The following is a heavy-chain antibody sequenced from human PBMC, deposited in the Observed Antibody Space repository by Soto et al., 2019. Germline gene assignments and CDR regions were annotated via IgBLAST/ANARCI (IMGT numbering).Heavy chain of an antibody. V-gene: IGHV1-46*03. CDR3: ARDDRFDWLHYRY. CDR2: INPSGGST. D-gene: IGHD3-9*01. CDR1: GYTFTSYY. J-gene: IGHJ4*02. Sequence: ASVKVSCTASGYTFTSYYMHWVRQAPGQGLEWMGIINPSGGSTSYAQKFQGRVTMTRDTSTSTVYMELSSLRSGDTAVYYCARDDRFDWLHYRYWGQGTLVTVSS.